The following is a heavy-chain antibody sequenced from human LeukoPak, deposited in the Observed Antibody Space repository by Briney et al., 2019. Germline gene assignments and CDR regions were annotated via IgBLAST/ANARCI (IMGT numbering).Heavy chain of an antibody. V-gene: IGHV5-51*01. D-gene: IGHD6-13*01. CDR1: GYSFTSYW. CDR2: IYPGDSDT. Sequence: GESLKISCQGSGYSFTSYWIGWVRQLPGKGLEWMGIIYPGDSDTRYSPSFQGQVTISADKSISTAYLQWSSLKASDTAMYYCARPTEAQQLAFDYWGQGTLVTVSS. J-gene: IGHJ4*02. CDR3: ARPTEAQQLAFDY.